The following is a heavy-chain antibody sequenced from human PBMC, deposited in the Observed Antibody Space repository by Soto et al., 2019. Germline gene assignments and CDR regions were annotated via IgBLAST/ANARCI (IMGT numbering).Heavy chain of an antibody. CDR2: ISAYNGNT. J-gene: IGHJ5*02. D-gene: IGHD1-7*01. CDR1: GYTFTSYG. CDR3: AIATKLGPRGDP. Sequence: PSVKVSCKASGYTFTSYGISWVRQAPGQGLEWMGWISAYNGNTNYAQKLQGRVTMTTDTSTSTAYMELRSLRSDDTAVYYCAIATKLGPRGDPWGQGTLVTVSS. V-gene: IGHV1-18*01.